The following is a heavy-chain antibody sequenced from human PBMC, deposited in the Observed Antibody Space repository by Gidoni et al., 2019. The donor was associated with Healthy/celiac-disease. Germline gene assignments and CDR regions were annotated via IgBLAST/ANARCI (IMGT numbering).Heavy chain of an antibody. CDR2: INHSGST. Sequence: QVQPQQWGAGLLKHSETLSLTCAVYGGSFSGYYWSWIRQPPGKGLEWIGEINHSGSTNYNPSLKSRVTISVDTPKNQFSRKLSSVTAADTAVYYCARSGGYCSSTSCYDYWGQGTLVTVSS. J-gene: IGHJ4*02. D-gene: IGHD2-2*01. CDR1: GGSFSGYY. V-gene: IGHV4-34*01. CDR3: ARSGGYCSSTSCYDY.